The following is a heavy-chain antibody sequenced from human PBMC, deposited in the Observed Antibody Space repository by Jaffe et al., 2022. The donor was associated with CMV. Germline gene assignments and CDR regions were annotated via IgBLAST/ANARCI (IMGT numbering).Heavy chain of an antibody. J-gene: IGHJ3*02. CDR3: TTDLFLAHPMTTVTTGAFDI. D-gene: IGHD4-17*01. CDR1: GFTFSNAW. Sequence: EVQLVESGGGLVKPGGSLRLSCAASGFTFSNAWMSWVRQAPGKGLEWVGRIKSKTDGGTTDYAAPVKGRFTISRDDSKNTLYLQMNSLKTEDTAVYYCTTDLFLAHPMTTVTTGAFDIWGQGTMVTVSS. CDR2: IKSKTDGGTT. V-gene: IGHV3-15*01.